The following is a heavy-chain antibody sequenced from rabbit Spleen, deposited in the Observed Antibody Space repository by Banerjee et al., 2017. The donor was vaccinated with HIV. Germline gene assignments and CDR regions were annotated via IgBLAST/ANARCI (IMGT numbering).Heavy chain of an antibody. Sequence: QSLEESGGDLVKPGASLTLTCTASGFDLSSYYYMCWVRQAPGKGLEWIACIATGSGSAYYANWVNGRFTISSHNAQNTLYLQLSSLTAADTATYFCARFYAGYGDFGYAAMWGPGTLVTVS. J-gene: IGHJ4*01. D-gene: IGHD7-1*01. CDR3: ARFYAGYGDFGYAAM. CDR2: IATGSGSA. V-gene: IGHV1S43*01. CDR1: GFDLSSYYY.